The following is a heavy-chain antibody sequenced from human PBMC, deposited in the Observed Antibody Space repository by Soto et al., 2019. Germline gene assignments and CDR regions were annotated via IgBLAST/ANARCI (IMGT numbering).Heavy chain of an antibody. Sequence: GESLKISCAASGFIFTSYAMNWVRQAPGKGLEWVSYISSNSGTIYYTDSVKGRFTISRDNTKNSLYLQMNSLRDEDTAVYYCARDWYYYGSGSYYPFDYWGQGTLVTVS. D-gene: IGHD3-10*01. V-gene: IGHV3-48*02. J-gene: IGHJ4*02. CDR1: GFIFTSYA. CDR3: ARDWYYYGSGSYYPFDY. CDR2: ISSNSGTI.